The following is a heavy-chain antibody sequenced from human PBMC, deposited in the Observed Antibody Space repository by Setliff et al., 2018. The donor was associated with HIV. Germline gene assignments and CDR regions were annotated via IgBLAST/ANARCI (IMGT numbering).Heavy chain of an antibody. J-gene: IGHJ3*01. V-gene: IGHV4-61*09. Sequence: PSETLSLTCAVSGVSISSGSYYWSWIRQPAGKGLEWIGHIYTSGYTNYNPSLKSRVTISVDTSRDQFSLQLTSVTAADTAVYYCARAPPGIQNDAFDVWGQGTMVTVSS. CDR2: IYTSGYT. CDR1: GVSISSGSYY. CDR3: ARAPPGIQNDAFDV.